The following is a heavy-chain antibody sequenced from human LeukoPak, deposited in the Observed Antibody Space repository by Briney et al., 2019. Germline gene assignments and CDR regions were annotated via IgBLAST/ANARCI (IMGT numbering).Heavy chain of an antibody. J-gene: IGHJ6*03. CDR2: ISAYNGNT. Sequence: ASVKVSCKASGYIFTSYGISWVRQAPGQGLEWMGWISAYNGNTNYAQKLQGRVTMTTDTSTSTAYMELRSLRSDDTAVYYCARVPYDFWSGYYTENYMDVWGKGTTVTVSS. CDR3: ARVPYDFWSGYYTENYMDV. D-gene: IGHD3-3*01. CDR1: GYIFTSYG. V-gene: IGHV1-18*01.